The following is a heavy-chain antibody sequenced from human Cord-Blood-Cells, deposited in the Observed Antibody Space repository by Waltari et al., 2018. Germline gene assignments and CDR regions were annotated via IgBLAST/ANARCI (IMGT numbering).Heavy chain of an antibody. D-gene: IGHD3-22*01. CDR2: IYSGGST. J-gene: IGHJ3*02. CDR1: GLTVSSSY. Sequence: EVQLVASAGGWIQPGGSLRFSCAASGLTVSSSYTRWVLQAPGKGLEWVSVIYSGGSTYYADSVKGRFTISRDNSKNTLYLQMNSLRAEDTAVYYCARGCYDSSGYYCAFDIWGQGTMVTVSS. V-gene: IGHV3-53*01. CDR3: ARGCYDSSGYYCAFDI.